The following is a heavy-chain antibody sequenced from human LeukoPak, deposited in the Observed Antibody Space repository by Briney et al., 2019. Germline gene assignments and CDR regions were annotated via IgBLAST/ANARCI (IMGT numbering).Heavy chain of an antibody. CDR3: AGRHPRNTVDF. CDR1: GGSISSYY. Sequence: SETLPLTCTVSGGSISSYYWSWIRQPPGKGLEWIAYISDIGSINYNPSLKSRVTISLDMSKNQFSLKLSSVTAADTAVYYCAGRHPRNTVDFWGQGTLVTVSS. CDR2: ISDIGSI. V-gene: IGHV4-59*08. J-gene: IGHJ4*02. D-gene: IGHD2-8*02.